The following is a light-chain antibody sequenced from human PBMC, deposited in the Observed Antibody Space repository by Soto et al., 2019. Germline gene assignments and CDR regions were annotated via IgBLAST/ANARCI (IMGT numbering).Light chain of an antibody. J-gene: IGLJ2*01. CDR2: EVN. Sequence: QSALTQPPSASGSPGQSVTISCTGTSSDVGFYNYVSWFQQHPGKAPKLIIYEVNKRPSGVSDRFSGSKSGNTASLTVSGLQAEDEADYYCSSYAGINNLIFGGGTKLTVL. CDR3: SSYAGINNLI. V-gene: IGLV2-8*01. CDR1: SSDVGFYNY.